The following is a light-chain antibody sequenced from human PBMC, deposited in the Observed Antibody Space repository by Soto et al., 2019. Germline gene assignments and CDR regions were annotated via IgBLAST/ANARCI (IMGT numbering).Light chain of an antibody. Sequence: EIVMTQSPATLSVSPGEMATLCCRASQSVSSNLAWLQQKPGQAPRLLIFRASTRATGIPARFSGSGSGTECTLTISSLESEDVAVYYCQHYNNWPLTLGQGTKVDIK. J-gene: IGKJ1*01. CDR2: RAS. CDR1: QSVSSN. V-gene: IGKV3-15*01. CDR3: QHYNNWPLT.